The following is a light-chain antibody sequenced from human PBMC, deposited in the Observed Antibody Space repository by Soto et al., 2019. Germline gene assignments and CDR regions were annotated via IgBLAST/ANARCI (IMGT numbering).Light chain of an antibody. CDR2: GIS. J-gene: IGKJ4*01. CDR1: QTLRTNY. CDR3: QQYETSLT. Sequence: EIVLTQSPGTLSLSPGDRATLSCRASQTLRTNYIAWYQQKPGQAPRPLMFGISMRSAGIPDRFSGSGSGADFTLTISRLEPEDFAVYYCQQYETSLTFGGGTKVEI. V-gene: IGKV3-20*01.